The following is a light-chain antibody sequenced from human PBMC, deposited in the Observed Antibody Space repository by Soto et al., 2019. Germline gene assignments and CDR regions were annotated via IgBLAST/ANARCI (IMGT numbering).Light chain of an antibody. CDR3: QQRSNWPPLWT. CDR2: DAS. J-gene: IGKJ1*01. V-gene: IGKV3-11*01. CDR1: QSVSSY. Sequence: EIVLTQSPATLSLSPGERATLSCRASQSVSSYLAWYQQKPGQAPRLLIYDASNRATGIPARFSGSGSGTDFTLTISSLEPEDFAVYCCQQRSNWPPLWTFGQGTKVEIK.